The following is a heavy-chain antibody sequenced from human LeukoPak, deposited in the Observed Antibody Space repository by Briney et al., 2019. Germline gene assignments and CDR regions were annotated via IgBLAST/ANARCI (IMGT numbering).Heavy chain of an antibody. V-gene: IGHV3-21*01. CDR1: GFTFSSYT. CDR2: ISTSSLYI. Sequence: GGSLRLSCAASGFTFSSYTVNWVRQAPGKGLEWVSSISTSSLYIYYADSLKGRFTVSRDNARNSLYLQMSSLRADDTAVYYCARGTLNIPGEHGAFDYWGQGTLVTVSS. D-gene: IGHD1-14*01. J-gene: IGHJ4*02. CDR3: ARGTLNIPGEHGAFDY.